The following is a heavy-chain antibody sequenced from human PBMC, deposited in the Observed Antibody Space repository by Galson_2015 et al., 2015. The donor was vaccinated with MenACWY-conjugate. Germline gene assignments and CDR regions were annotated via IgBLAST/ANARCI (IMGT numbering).Heavy chain of an antibody. Sequence: SEPLSLTCPVSGAPLSGYYWSWIRQSPGRRLEWIGYIFFSGTTNYNPSIKSRVIISVDTSKNQFSLRLSSVTAADTAVYYCAGSLISRPGTVDYWGQGSPVIVSS. CDR2: IFFSGTT. V-gene: IGHV4-59*08. CDR3: AGSLISRPGTVDY. D-gene: IGHD3-16*01. CDR1: GAPLSGYY. J-gene: IGHJ4*02.